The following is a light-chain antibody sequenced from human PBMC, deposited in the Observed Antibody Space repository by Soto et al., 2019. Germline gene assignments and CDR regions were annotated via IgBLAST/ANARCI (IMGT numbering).Light chain of an antibody. J-gene: IGKJ4*01. CDR1: QSVGGN. Sequence: TVMTQSPAALSVSPGDRASLSCRASQSVGGNLAWYQLRPGQSPRLLIYDASTRATGIPDRYTGSGSGTEFTHTIASLQSDDIAIYYCQQYDDWPPLTFGGGTKVDLK. V-gene: IGKV3-15*01. CDR3: QQYDDWPPLT. CDR2: DAS.